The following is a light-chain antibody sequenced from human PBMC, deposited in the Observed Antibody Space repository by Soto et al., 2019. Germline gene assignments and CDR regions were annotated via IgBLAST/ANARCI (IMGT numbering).Light chain of an antibody. Sequence: QSVLTQPPSVSAAPGQRVTISCSGSSSNIGNDYVSWYQQLPGTAPKLLIYDNNNRPSGIPDRFSGSKSGTSATLGITGLQTGDEADYYCGACDSSLSVWVFGGGTNLTVL. CDR3: GACDSSLSVWV. CDR1: SSNIGNDY. V-gene: IGLV1-51*01. J-gene: IGLJ3*02. CDR2: DNN.